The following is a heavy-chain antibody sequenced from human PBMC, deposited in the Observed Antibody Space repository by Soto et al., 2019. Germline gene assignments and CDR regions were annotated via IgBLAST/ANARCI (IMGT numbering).Heavy chain of an antibody. Sequence: QIQLVQSGTEVKRSGASVTVSCKTSGYSFTTYGLSWVRQAPGRGLEWVGWISGYNGNTNYAQKFQGTVILTTDTPTTTGYMEIKSLSSDDTAVYYCVRDTYYYHSSGPAPFEYWGQGTQVTVSS. CDR1: GYSFTTYG. D-gene: IGHD3-22*01. V-gene: IGHV1-18*01. CDR3: VRDTYYYHSSGPAPFEY. J-gene: IGHJ4*02. CDR2: ISGYNGNT.